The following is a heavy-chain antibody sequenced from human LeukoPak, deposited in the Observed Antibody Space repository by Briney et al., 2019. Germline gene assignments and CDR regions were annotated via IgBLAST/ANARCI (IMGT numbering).Heavy chain of an antibody. CDR3: ARDMDSGSPYDY. CDR1: GFTFSSYS. J-gene: IGHJ4*02. Sequence: GGFLRLSCAASGFTFSSYSMNWVRQAPGKGLEWVSSISSSSYIYYADSVKGRFTISRDNAKNSLYLQMNSLRAEDTAVYYCARDMDSGSPYDYWGQGTLVTVSS. V-gene: IGHV3-21*01. CDR2: ISSSSYI. D-gene: IGHD1-1*01.